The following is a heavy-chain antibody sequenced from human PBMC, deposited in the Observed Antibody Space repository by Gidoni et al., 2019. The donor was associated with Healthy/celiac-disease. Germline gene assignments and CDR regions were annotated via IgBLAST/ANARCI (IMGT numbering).Heavy chain of an antibody. CDR2: ISGSGGST. CDR3: AKVSGDY. V-gene: IGHV3-23*01. CDR1: GFTFSSYA. J-gene: IGHJ4*02. Sequence: EVQLLESGGGLVQPGWSLRLSCAASGFTFSSYAMSWVRQAHGKGLECVSGISGSGGSTYYADSVKGRFTISRDNSKNTLYLQMNSLRAEDTDVYYCAKVSGDYWGQGTLVTVSS. D-gene: IGHD3-10*01.